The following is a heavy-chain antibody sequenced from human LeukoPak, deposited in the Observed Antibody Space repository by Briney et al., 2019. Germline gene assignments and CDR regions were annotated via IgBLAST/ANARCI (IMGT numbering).Heavy chain of an antibody. CDR3: ARGTFYYYKDV. D-gene: IGHD3-16*01. Sequence: GESLKISCTGSGYSFTSYWIGWVRQMPGKGLGWMGIIYPGDSDTRYSPSFQGQVTISADESISTAYLQWSSLKASDTAMYYCARGTFYYYKDVWGKGTTVTVSS. J-gene: IGHJ6*03. CDR2: IYPGDSDT. V-gene: IGHV5-51*01. CDR1: GYSFTSYW.